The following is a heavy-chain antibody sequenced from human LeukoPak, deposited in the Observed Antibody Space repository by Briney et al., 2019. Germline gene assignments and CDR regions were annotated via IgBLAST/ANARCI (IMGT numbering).Heavy chain of an antibody. D-gene: IGHD6-13*01. CDR2: IYYSGST. J-gene: IGHJ3*02. V-gene: IGHV4-31*03. CDR1: GGSISSGGYY. Sequence: PSETLSLTCTVSGGSISSGGYYWSWIRQHPGKSLEWIGYIYYSGSTYYNPSLKSRVTISVDTSKNQFSLKLSSVTAADTAVYYCARDLGSNSSPHDAFDIWGQGTMVTVSS. CDR3: ARDLGSNSSPHDAFDI.